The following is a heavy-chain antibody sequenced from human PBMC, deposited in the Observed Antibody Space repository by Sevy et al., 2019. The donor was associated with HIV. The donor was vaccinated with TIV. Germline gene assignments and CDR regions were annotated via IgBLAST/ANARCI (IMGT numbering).Heavy chain of an antibody. D-gene: IGHD2-2*01. CDR3: ARSYCSSTSCYGEFYYYYGMDV. V-gene: IGHV4-59*01. CDR2: IYYSGST. CDR1: GGSISSYY. Sequence: SETLSLTCTVSGGSISSYYWSWIRQPPGKGLEWIGYIYYSGSTNYNPSLKSRVTISVDTSKNQFSLKLSSVTAADTAVYYCARSYCSSTSCYGEFYYYYGMDVWGQGTTVTVSS. J-gene: IGHJ6*02.